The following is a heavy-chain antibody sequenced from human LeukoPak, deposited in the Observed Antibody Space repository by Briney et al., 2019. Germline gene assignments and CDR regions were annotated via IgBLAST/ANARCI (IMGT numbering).Heavy chain of an antibody. CDR1: GGSFSGYY. Sequence: SETLSLTCAVYGGSFSGYYWSWIRQHPGKGLEWIGYIYYSGSTYYNPSLKSRVTISVDTSKNQFSLKLSSVTAADTAVYYCASGTTTSAFDIWGQGTMVTVSS. CDR2: IYYSGST. D-gene: IGHD4-17*01. CDR3: ASGTTTSAFDI. V-gene: IGHV4-31*11. J-gene: IGHJ3*02.